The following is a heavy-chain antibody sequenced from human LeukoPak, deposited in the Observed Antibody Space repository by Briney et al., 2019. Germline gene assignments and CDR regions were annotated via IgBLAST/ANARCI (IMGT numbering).Heavy chain of an antibody. CDR3: AKAPVTTCRGAYCYPFDY. J-gene: IGHJ4*02. Sequence: GGSLRLSCAASGSTLSSYAMSWVRQAPGKGLEWVSAISDSGNTYHADSVKGRFTISRDSSKNTLFLQMNRLRPEDAAVYYCAKAPVTTCRGAYCYPFDYWGQGTLVTVSS. D-gene: IGHD2-21*01. CDR2: ISDSGNT. CDR1: GSTLSSYA. V-gene: IGHV3-23*01.